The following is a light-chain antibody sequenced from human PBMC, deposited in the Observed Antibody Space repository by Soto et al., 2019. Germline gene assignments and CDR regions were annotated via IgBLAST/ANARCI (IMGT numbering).Light chain of an antibody. CDR1: STDVGGYNY. V-gene: IGLV2-8*01. J-gene: IGLJ1*01. Sequence: QSVLTQPPSASGSAGQSVTISCTGTSTDVGGYNYVSWYQQHPGKAPKLMIYEVSKRPSGVPDRFSGSKSGNTASLTVSGLQAEDEADYYCSSYAGYNIHYVFGTGTKLTVL. CDR3: SSYAGYNIHYV. CDR2: EVS.